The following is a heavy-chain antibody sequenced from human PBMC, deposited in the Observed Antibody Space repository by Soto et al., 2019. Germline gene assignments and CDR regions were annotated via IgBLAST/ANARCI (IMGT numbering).Heavy chain of an antibody. CDR1: GFTFTRYS. J-gene: IGHJ4*02. CDR3: ARESEDLTSNFDY. Sequence: SLRLSCAASGFTFTRYSMNWVRQAPGKGLEWGSSISSTTNYIYYADSMKGRFTVSRDNAKNSVYLEMNSLSAEDTAVYYCARESEDLTSNFDYWGQGTLVTVSS. CDR2: ISSTTNYI. V-gene: IGHV3-21*01.